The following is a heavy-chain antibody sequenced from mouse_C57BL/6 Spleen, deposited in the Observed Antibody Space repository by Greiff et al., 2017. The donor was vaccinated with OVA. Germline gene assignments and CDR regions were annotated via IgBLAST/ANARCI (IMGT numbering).Heavy chain of an antibody. CDR3: AREGYYYGRDWYFDV. CDR2: IDPSDSYT. D-gene: IGHD1-1*01. J-gene: IGHJ1*03. CDR1: GYTFTSYW. V-gene: IGHV1-50*01. Sequence: QVQLKEPGAELVKPGASVKLSCKASGYTFTSYWMQWVKQRPGQGLEWIGEIDPSDSYTNYNQKFKGKATLTVDTSSSTAYMQLSSLTSEDSAVYYCAREGYYYGRDWYFDVWGTGTTVTVSS.